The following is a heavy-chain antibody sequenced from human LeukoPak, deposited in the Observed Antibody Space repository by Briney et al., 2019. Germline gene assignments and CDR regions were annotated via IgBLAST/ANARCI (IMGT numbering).Heavy chain of an antibody. CDR3: ARGSSRAFDY. J-gene: IGHJ4*02. V-gene: IGHV3-53*01. CDR1: GSTVSSNY. D-gene: IGHD2-2*01. CDR2: IYSGGTT. Sequence: PGGSLRLSCAASGSTVSSNYMSWVRQATAKGLVWVSVIYSGGTTNHADSVRGRFTVSRDNSKNTLYLQMNSLRAEDTAVYFCARGSSRAFDYWGQGTLVTVSS.